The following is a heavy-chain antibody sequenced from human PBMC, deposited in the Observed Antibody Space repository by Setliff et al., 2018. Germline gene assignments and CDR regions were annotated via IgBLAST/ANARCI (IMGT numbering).Heavy chain of an antibody. V-gene: IGHV3-48*01. J-gene: IGHJ3*02. CDR3: ARGTGNPGLGYAFDI. CDR2: NSSSSSTI. CDR1: GFTFSSYS. Sequence: GGSLRLSCAASGFTFSSYSMNWVRQDPGKGLEWVSYNSSSSSTIYYADSVKGRFTISRDNAKNSLYLQMNSLRAEDTAVYYCARGTGNPGLGYAFDIWGQGTMVTVSS. D-gene: IGHD6-19*01.